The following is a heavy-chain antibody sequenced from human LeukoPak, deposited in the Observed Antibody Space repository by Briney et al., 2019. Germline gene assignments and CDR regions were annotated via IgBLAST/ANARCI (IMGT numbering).Heavy chain of an antibody. J-gene: IGHJ6*03. CDR2: ISSSSSTI. CDR1: GFTFSSYS. CDR3: ARGDAGYYYYMDV. Sequence: GGSLGLSCAASGFTFSSYSMNWVRQAPGKGLEWVSYISSSSSTIYYADSVKGRFTISRDNAKNSLYLQMNSLRAEDTAVYYCARGDAGYYYYMDVWGKGTTVTVSS. V-gene: IGHV3-48*01.